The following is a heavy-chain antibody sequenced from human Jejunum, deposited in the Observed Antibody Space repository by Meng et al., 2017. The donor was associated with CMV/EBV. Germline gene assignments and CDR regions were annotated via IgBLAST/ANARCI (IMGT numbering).Heavy chain of an antibody. Sequence: QVQLQESGSGLVKPSQTLSLTCPVSGGSIGSGDYYWSWIRQPPGKGLEWIGYIHDTGSTYYNPSLKSRVDISLGTSRNHFSLTLSSVTAEDTAVYFCARGSIFVSFDSWGQGTLVTVSS. D-gene: IGHD3-3*01. J-gene: IGHJ4*02. CDR1: GGSIGSGDYY. CDR3: ARGSIFVSFDS. V-gene: IGHV4-30-4*08. CDR2: IHDTGST.